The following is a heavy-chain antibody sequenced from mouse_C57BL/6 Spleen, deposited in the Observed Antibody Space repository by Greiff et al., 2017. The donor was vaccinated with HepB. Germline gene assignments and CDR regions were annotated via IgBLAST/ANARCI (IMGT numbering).Heavy chain of an antibody. J-gene: IGHJ2*01. Sequence: EVHLVESGGGLVKPGGSLKLSCAASGFTFSSYAMSWVRQTPEKRLEWVATISDGGSYTYYPDNVKGRFTISRDNAKNNLYLQMSHLKSEDTAMYYCARDQLGFFYFDYWGQGTTLTVSS. CDR3: ARDQLGFFYFDY. D-gene: IGHD3-1*01. CDR1: GFTFSSYA. CDR2: ISDGGSYT. V-gene: IGHV5-4*01.